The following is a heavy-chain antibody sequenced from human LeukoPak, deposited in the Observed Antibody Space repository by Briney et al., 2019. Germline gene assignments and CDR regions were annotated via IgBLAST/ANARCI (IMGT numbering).Heavy chain of an antibody. D-gene: IGHD1-26*01. CDR3: ARVVGSTMRAPFDF. J-gene: IGHJ4*02. V-gene: IGHV3-7*02. CDR1: GFTFNSYW. CDR2: IKQDGSKK. Sequence: GGSLRLSCAASGFTFNSYWMSWVRQAPGKGLEWVANIKQDGSKKYYEDSVEGRFTISRDNAENSLFLQMNSLRAEDTAVYYCARVVGSTMRAPFDFWGQGMLVTVSS.